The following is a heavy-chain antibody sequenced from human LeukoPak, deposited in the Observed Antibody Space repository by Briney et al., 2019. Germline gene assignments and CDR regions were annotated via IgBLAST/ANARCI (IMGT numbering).Heavy chain of an antibody. CDR3: ARAPSEIGGYYPEYFRH. CDR2: INSDGST. J-gene: IGHJ1*01. CDR1: GFTFSTYW. Sequence: PGGSLRLSCAASGFTFSTYWMHWVRQAPGKGLVWVSRINSDGSTNYADSVKGRFTISRDNAKNTLSLQMNSLRPEDTGVYYCARAPSEIGGYYPEYFRHWGQGTLVTVSS. V-gene: IGHV3-74*01. D-gene: IGHD3-3*01.